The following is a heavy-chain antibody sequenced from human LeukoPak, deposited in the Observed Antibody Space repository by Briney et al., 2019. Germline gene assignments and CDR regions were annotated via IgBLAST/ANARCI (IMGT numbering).Heavy chain of an antibody. CDR3: ARILGDDLWSGYVGG. Sequence: SATLSLTCTVSGVSVHSGSYYWNWIRQPPGKGLEGIGYIYYSGSTNYNPSLKSRVTISVDTSKNQFSLKLSSVTAADTAVYYCARILGDDLWSGYVGGWGQGTLVTVSS. CDR1: GVSVHSGSYY. CDR2: IYYSGST. V-gene: IGHV4-61*01. D-gene: IGHD3-3*01. J-gene: IGHJ4*02.